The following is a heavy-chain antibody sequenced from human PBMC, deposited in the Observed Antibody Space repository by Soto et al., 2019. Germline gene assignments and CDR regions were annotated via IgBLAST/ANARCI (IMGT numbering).Heavy chain of an antibody. CDR2: IYWNDDK. D-gene: IGHD4-17*01. J-gene: IGHJ5*02. CDR1: GFSLSTGGRG. CDR3: AHRGYGNYPRDNWFDP. V-gene: IGHV2-5*01. Sequence: SGPTLVNPTQTLTLTCSFSGFSLSTGGRGVGWIRQPPGKALEWLALIYWNDDKRYSPSLNSRLTITKDTSKNQVVLTLTNMDPVDTATYYCAHRGYGNYPRDNWFDPWGQGTLVTAPQ.